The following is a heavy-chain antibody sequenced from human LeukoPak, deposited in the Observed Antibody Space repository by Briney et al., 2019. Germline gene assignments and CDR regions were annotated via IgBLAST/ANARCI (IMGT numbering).Heavy chain of an antibody. CDR2: IYYSGST. J-gene: IGHJ5*02. CDR3: ARNADIVVVPAATVGWFDP. D-gene: IGHD2-2*01. CDR1: GGSISSYY. V-gene: IGHV4-59*01. Sequence: SETPSLTCTVSGGSISSYYWSWIRQPPGKGLEWIGYIYYSGSTNYNPSLKSRVTISVDTSKNQFSLKLSSVTAADTAVYYCARNADIVVVPAATVGWFDPWGQGTLVTVSS.